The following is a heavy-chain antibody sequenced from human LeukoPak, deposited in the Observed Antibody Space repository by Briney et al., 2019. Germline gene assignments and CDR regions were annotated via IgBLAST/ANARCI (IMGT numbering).Heavy chain of an antibody. J-gene: IGHJ4*02. CDR3: ARSGGFGSDY. D-gene: IGHD6-25*01. CDR1: GGSISSGDYY. Sequence: PSETLSLTCTVSGGSISSGDYYWSWICQPPGKGLEWIGYIYYSGSTYYSPSLKSRVTISVDTSKNQFSLKLTSVTAADTAVYFCARSGGFGSDYWGQGTLVTVSS. CDR2: IYYSGST. V-gene: IGHV4-61*08.